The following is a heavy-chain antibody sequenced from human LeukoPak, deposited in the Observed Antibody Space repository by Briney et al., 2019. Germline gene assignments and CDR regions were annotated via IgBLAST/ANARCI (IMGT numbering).Heavy chain of an antibody. CDR1: GYVFTSYG. J-gene: IGHJ4*02. CDR3: ARSSGSPTIAAPEFDY. V-gene: IGHV1-18*01. Sequence: ASVKVSCKASGYVFTSYGISWVRQAPGQGLEWMGWISTYNGNTKYAQKFQGRVTMTTDTSTSTAYMELRSLRSDDTAVYYCARSSGSPTIAAPEFDYWGQGTLVTVSS. CDR2: ISTYNGNT. D-gene: IGHD6-6*01.